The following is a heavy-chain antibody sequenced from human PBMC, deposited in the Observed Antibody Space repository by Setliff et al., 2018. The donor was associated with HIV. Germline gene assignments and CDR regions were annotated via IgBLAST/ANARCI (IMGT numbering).Heavy chain of an antibody. CDR2: IYYSGST. V-gene: IGHV4-59*12. Sequence: SETLSLTCSVSGGSISGYYWNWVRQPPGKGLEWMGYIYYSGSTDYNPSLKSRVTLSGVTSKNQFSLKLSSVTAADTAVYYCARDRRGYYYGSGSCYMDVWGTGTTVTVSS. CDR1: GGSISGYY. CDR3: ARDRRGYYYGSGSCYMDV. J-gene: IGHJ6*03. D-gene: IGHD3-10*01.